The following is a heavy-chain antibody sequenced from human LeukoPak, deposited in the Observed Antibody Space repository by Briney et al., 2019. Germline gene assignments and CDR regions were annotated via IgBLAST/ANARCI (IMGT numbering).Heavy chain of an antibody. V-gene: IGHV4-39*01. CDR1: GGSISSSSYY. Sequence: SETLSLTCSVSGGSISSSSYYWGWIRQPPGKGLEWIGSTHYSGSTYYNPSLKSRVTISVDTSKNQFSLKMRSMTAADTAVYYCASDYYYDSSGYDAFDIWGQGTIVTVSS. D-gene: IGHD3-22*01. CDR2: THYSGST. J-gene: IGHJ3*02. CDR3: ASDYYYDSSGYDAFDI.